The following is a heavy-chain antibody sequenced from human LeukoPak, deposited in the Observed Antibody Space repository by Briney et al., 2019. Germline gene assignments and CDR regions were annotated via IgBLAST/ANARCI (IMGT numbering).Heavy chain of an antibody. V-gene: IGHV3-20*04. J-gene: IGHJ5*02. CDR2: INWNGGST. D-gene: IGHD3-10*01. CDR3: ARDQLLWFGELTTNWFDP. Sequence: GGSLRLSCAASGFNVSSNYMSWVRQAPGKGLEWVSGINWNGGSTGYADSVKGRFTISRDNAKNSLYLQMNSLRAEDTALYYCARDQLLWFGELTTNWFDPWGQGTLVTVSS. CDR1: GFNVSSNY.